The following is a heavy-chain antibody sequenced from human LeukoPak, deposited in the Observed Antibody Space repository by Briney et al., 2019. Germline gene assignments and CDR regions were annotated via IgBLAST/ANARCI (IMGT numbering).Heavy chain of an antibody. CDR3: ARGGYSGYAFDR. CDR1: GGSISRYY. D-gene: IGHD5-12*01. V-gene: IGHV4-59*01. Sequence: SETLSLTCTVSGGSISRYYWSWIRQPPGKGLEWIGNIYYNGSTNYKPSLKSRVTISVHTSKNQFSLNLRSLTAADTAVYYCARGGYSGYAFDRWGQGTRVTVSS. J-gene: IGHJ5*02. CDR2: IYYNGST.